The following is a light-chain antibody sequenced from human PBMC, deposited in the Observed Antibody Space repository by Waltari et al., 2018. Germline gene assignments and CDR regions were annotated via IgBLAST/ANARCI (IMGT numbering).Light chain of an antibody. Sequence: DIVMTQSPDSLAVSLGERATINCKSSQSVLYSSNNKNYLAWYEQKPGQPPKLFIYWASTRDTVVPDLFTDDGSGINFSLTISSLQAEDVAVYYIQQYYNGPFIFGQGTRLEI. CDR2: WAS. J-gene: IGKJ5*01. CDR1: QSVLYSSNNKNY. CDR3: QQYYNGPFI. V-gene: IGKV4-1*01.